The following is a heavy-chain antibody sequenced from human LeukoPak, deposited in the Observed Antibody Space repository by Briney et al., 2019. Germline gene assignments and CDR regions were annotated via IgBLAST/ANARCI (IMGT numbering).Heavy chain of an antibody. CDR1: GYNITHYW. CDR3: ATYTGLYAFDI. CDR2: IYPGDSDT. D-gene: IGHD1-1*01. V-gene: IGHV5-51*01. J-gene: IGHJ3*02. Sequence: GEALKISWRGCGYNITHYWIGWVRQMPGKCLAWMGIIYPGDSDTRYSPSFQGQVTISADKSISTAYLQWSSLKASDTAMYYCATYTGLYAFDIWGQGTMVTVSS.